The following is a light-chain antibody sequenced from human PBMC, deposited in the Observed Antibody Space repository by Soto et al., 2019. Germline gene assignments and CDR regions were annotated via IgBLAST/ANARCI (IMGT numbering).Light chain of an antibody. CDR3: QQRNIWPPVT. V-gene: IGKV3-11*01. CDR1: PSVTNY. J-gene: IGKJ5*01. CDR2: GAF. Sequence: EIVLTQSPATLSLSPGERATLSCRASPSVTNYLAWYQQKPGQAPRLLIYGAFNRATGIPARFSGSGSGTDFTLPISSLEHADFAVDYCQQRNIWPPVTFGQGTRLEIK.